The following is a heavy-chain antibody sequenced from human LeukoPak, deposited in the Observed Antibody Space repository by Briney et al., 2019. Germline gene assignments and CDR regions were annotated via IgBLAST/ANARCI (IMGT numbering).Heavy chain of an antibody. Sequence: SETLSLTCTVSGGSISSSSYYWGWMRQPPGEGQEWIGSIYYSGSTHYNPSLKSRVTISVDTSKSRFSLRLSSVTAADTAVYFCARQYGGTYYFDYWGQGTLVTVSS. V-gene: IGHV4-39*01. CDR1: GGSISSSSYY. J-gene: IGHJ4*02. D-gene: IGHD4-23*01. CDR3: ARQYGGTYYFDY. CDR2: IYYSGST.